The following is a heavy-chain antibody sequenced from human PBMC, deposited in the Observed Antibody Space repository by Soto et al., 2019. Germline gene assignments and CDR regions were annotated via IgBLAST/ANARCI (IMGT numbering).Heavy chain of an antibody. Sequence: QVQLVESGGGVVQPGRSLRLSCAASGFTFSSYAMHWVRQAPGKGLEWVAVISYDGSNKYYADSVKGRFTISKDNSKIPLYLQMNSLRAEDTAVYYCARDFFTTDTAMGNYFDYWGQGTLVTVSS. CDR1: GFTFSSYA. D-gene: IGHD5-18*01. CDR3: ARDFFTTDTAMGNYFDY. V-gene: IGHV3-30-3*01. J-gene: IGHJ4*02. CDR2: ISYDGSNK.